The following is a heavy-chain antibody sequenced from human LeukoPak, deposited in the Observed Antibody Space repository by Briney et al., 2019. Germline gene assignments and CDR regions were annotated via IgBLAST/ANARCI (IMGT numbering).Heavy chain of an antibody. CDR2: INPNSGGT. D-gene: IGHD2-15*01. CDR1: GYTFTGYY. CDR3: ARRTNDCSGGSCYSTWFDP. V-gene: IGHV1-2*02. J-gene: IGHJ5*02. Sequence: ASVKVSCKASGYTFTGYYMHWVRQAPGQGLGWMGWINPNSGGTNYAQKFQGRVTMTRDTSISTAYMELSRLRSDDTAVYYCARRTNDCSGGSCYSTWFDPWGQGTLVTVSS.